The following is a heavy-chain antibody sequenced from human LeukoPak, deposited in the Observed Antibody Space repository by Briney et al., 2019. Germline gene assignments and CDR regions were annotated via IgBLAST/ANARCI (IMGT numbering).Heavy chain of an antibody. V-gene: IGHV3-21*01. D-gene: IGHD4-17*01. CDR1: GFTFSSYW. Sequence: GGSLRLSCAASGFTFSSYWMHWVRQAPGKGLEWASSISSSSSYIYYADSVKGRFTISRDNAKNSLYLQMNSLRAEDTAVYYCARDNEPAVTTPYGMDVWGQGTTVTVSS. J-gene: IGHJ6*02. CDR2: ISSSSSYI. CDR3: ARDNEPAVTTPYGMDV.